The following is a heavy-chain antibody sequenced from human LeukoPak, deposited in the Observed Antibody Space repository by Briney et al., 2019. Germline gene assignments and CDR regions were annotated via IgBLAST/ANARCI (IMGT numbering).Heavy chain of an antibody. Sequence: GGSLRLPCAASGFTFSTYDMYWVRQTTGEGLEWVSGITTTGDTYYPGSVKGRFTISRDNAKNTLYLQMISLRAEDTAVYYCARDTGWYFDLWGRGTLVTVSS. D-gene: IGHD4-17*01. CDR3: ARDTGWYFDL. CDR1: GFTFSTYD. CDR2: ITTTGDT. V-gene: IGHV3-13*04. J-gene: IGHJ2*01.